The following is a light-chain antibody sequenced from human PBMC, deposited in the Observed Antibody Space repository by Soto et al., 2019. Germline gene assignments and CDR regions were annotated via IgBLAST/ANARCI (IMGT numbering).Light chain of an antibody. V-gene: IGKV3-11*01. CDR2: DAS. CDR3: QQRTKWPPIFT. Sequence: EIVMTQSPATLSLSPGERATLSCRASENVFSFMAWYQHRPGQAPRLLIYDASNRAAGVPARFSGSGSGTDFTLTISCLEPEDFAVYYCQQRTKWPPIFTFGPGTKVEIK. J-gene: IGKJ3*01. CDR1: ENVFSF.